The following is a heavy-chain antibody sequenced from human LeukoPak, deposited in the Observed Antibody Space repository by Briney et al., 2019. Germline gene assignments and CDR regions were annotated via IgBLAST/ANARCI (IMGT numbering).Heavy chain of an antibody. CDR3: VREYQVTYYYYYYMDV. J-gene: IGHJ6*03. V-gene: IGHV4-4*07. D-gene: IGHD2-2*01. CDR2: IYTSGTA. CDR1: RGSISNYY. Sequence: SETLSLTCTVSRGSISNYYWSWIRQPAGKGLEWIGRIYTSGTADYNPSLKSRVTMSVDTSKNQFSLRLRSVTAADTAVYYRVREYQVTYYYYYYMDVWGKGTTVTVSS.